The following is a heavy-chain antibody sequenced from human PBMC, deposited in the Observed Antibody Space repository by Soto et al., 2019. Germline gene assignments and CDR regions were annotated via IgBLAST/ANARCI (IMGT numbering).Heavy chain of an antibody. V-gene: IGHV1-8*01. CDR1: GYTFTSDD. Sequence: QVQLVQSGAEVRKPGASVKVSCEASGYTFTSDDIYWVRQATGQGLEWMVWMNPNTGNSGYAQKFQGRGTMTSDTAISTADMELSRLRSEDTGVYYCERRDETNGWNGFGVVKYYFDFWGQGTLVTVS. CDR2: MNPNTGNS. D-gene: IGHD1-1*01. J-gene: IGHJ4*02. CDR3: ERRDETNGWNGFGVVKYYFDF.